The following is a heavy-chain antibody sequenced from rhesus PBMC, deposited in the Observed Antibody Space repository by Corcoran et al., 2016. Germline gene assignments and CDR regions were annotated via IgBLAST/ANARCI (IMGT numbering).Heavy chain of an antibody. V-gene: IGHV3-37*01. CDR2: FSGRQNNV. CDR1: GFSFRDSY. Sequence: EVHLVESGGGLGQPGGSLRIPWVASGFSFRDSYMGWVRPTAGKGLEWVASFSGRQNNVYYADSVKGRFSLSRDIAKNTLYLQMNSLRPDDTAVYFCARSSSGRGWYFDSWGQGVLVAVSS. CDR3: ARSSSGRGWYFDS. D-gene: IGHD6-31*01. J-gene: IGHJ4*01.